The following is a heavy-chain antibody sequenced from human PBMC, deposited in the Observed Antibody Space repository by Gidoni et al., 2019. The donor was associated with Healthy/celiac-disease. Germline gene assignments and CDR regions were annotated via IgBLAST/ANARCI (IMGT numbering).Heavy chain of an antibody. CDR3: AEYDFWSAYGMAV. V-gene: IGHV3-21*01. D-gene: IGHD3-3*01. CDR1: GVTFSSYS. J-gene: IGHJ6*04. Sequence: EVQLVESGGGLVKPGGSLRRTCADSGVTFSSYSMNWVRQSPGKRLALFSYISSRSSYIYYADSVQGRFTLSRDNAKNSLYLQMHRLRAEDTAVYYCAEYDFWSAYGMAVWGTGPTVTVSS. CDR2: ISSRSSYI.